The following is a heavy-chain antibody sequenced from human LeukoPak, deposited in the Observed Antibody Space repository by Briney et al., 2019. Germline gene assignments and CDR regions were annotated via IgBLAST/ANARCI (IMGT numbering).Heavy chain of an antibody. V-gene: IGHV4-39*01. J-gene: IGHJ4*02. D-gene: IGHD2-8*01. CDR1: GGSISSSSYY. CDR2: IYYSGST. Sequence: SETLSLTCTVSGGSISSSSYYWGWIRQPPGKGLEWIGSIYYSGSTYYNPSLKSRVTISVDTSKNQFSLKLSSVTAADTAVYYSARGIRYLGSDYWGQGTLVTVSS. CDR3: ARGIRYLGSDY.